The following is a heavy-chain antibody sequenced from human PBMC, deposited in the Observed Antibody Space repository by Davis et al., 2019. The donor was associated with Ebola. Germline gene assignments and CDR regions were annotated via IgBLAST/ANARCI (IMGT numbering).Heavy chain of an antibody. CDR3: ARGRTGADY. CDR2: IYSGGST. J-gene: IGHJ4*02. D-gene: IGHD7-27*01. V-gene: IGHV3-53*01. CDR1: GFTVSSNY. Sequence: GESLKISCAASGFTVSSNYMRWVRQAPGKGLEWVSVIYSGGSTYYADSVKGRFTISRDNAKNSLYLQMNSLRAEDTALYYCARGRTGADYWGQGTLVNVSS.